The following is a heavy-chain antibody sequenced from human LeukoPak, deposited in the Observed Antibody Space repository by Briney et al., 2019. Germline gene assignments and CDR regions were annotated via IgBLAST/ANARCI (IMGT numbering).Heavy chain of an antibody. CDR2: IYYSGST. CDR3: AREEGHLYYYYGMDV. J-gene: IGHJ6*02. V-gene: IGHV4-59*11. CDR1: GGSISSHY. Sequence: SETLSLTCTVSGGSISSHYWSWIRQPPGKGLEWIGYIYYSGSTNYNPSLKSRVTISVDTSKNQFSLKLSSVTAADTAVYYCAREEGHLYYYYGMDVWGQGTTVTVSS.